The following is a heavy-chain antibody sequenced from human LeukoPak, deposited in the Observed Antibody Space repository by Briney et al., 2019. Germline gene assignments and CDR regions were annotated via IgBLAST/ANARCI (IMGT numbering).Heavy chain of an antibody. D-gene: IGHD3-22*01. V-gene: IGHV3-66*01. CDR2: IYSGGST. J-gene: IGHJ4*02. Sequence: GGSLRLSCAASGFTVSSNYMSWVRQAPGKGLEWVSVIYSGGSTYYADSVKGRFTISRDNSKDTLYLQMNSLRAEDTAVYYCARDWYYDSSGYYDYWGQGTLVAVSS. CDR3: ARDWYYDSSGYYDY. CDR1: GFTVSSNY.